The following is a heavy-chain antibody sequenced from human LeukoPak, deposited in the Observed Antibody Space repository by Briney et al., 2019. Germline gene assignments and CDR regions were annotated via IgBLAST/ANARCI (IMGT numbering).Heavy chain of an antibody. CDR2: ISSSSSYI. Sequence: GGSLRLSCAASGYTFSSYSMNWVRQAPGKGLEWVSSISSSSSYIYYADSVKGRFTISRDNAKNSLYLQMNSLRAEDTAVHYCAREYGDYYYYGMDVWGKGTTVTVSS. D-gene: IGHD4-17*01. J-gene: IGHJ6*04. V-gene: IGHV3-21*01. CDR3: AREYGDYYYYGMDV. CDR1: GYTFSSYS.